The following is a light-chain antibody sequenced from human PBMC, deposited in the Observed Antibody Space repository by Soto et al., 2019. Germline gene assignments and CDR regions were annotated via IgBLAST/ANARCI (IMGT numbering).Light chain of an antibody. Sequence: ELVLTQSPGTLSLSPGERATLSCRASQSVSSSYLAWYQQKPGQAPRVLIHGASIRATGTPHTLIGSGSGTAFSLNISRLEPGDVAVYYCQQYCNQPPNAFSQGTKVEIK. V-gene: IGKV3-20*01. CDR3: QQYCNQPPNA. CDR2: GAS. J-gene: IGKJ2*01. CDR1: QSVSSSY.